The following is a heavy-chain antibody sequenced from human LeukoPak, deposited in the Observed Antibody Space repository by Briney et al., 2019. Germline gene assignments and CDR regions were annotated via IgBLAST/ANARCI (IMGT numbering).Heavy chain of an antibody. CDR2: IYYSGST. CDR1: GGSISSSGYY. D-gene: IGHD3-9*01. Sequence: PSETLSLTCTVSGGSISSSGYYWGWIRQPPGKGLEWIGSIYYSGSTNYNPSLKSRVTISVDTSKNQFSLKLSSVTAADTAVYYCARALVPYYDILTGYYKHPIDAFDIWGQGTMVTVSS. CDR3: ARALVPYYDILTGYYKHPIDAFDI. V-gene: IGHV4-39*07. J-gene: IGHJ3*02.